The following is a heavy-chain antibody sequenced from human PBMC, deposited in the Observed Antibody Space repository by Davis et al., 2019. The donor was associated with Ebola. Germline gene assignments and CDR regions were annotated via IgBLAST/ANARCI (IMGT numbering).Heavy chain of an antibody. CDR1: GDSISSGNW. V-gene: IGHV4-4*02. CDR2: IYHSGNT. Sequence: MPGGSLRLSCAVSGDSISSGNWWSWVRQPPGKGLEWIGEIYHSGNTNYNSSLKSRVTISLDTSKNQFSLKLSSVTAADTAVYYCASHSSGYPVDYWGQGTLVTVSS. CDR3: ASHSSGYPVDY. J-gene: IGHJ4*02. D-gene: IGHD3-22*01.